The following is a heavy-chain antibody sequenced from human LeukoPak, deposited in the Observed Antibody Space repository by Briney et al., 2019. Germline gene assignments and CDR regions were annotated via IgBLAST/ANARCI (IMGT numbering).Heavy chain of an antibody. CDR1: GLDFSNVW. V-gene: IGHV3-74*01. CDR2: ITAGGRTA. CDR3: ARDGQRPLSATRQYFYAFYMDV. D-gene: IGHD2/OR15-2a*01. J-gene: IGHJ6*03. Sequence: AGGSLRLSCAASGLDFSNVWMHWVRQVPGKGLGWVSRITAGGRTATRTDSVKGPLTISRDNTKNTLYLQMNSLRAEDTAVYYCARDGQRPLSATRQYFYAFYMDVWGKGTAVTVS.